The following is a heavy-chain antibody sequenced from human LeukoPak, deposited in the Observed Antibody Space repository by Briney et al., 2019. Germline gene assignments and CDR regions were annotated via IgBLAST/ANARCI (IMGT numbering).Heavy chain of an antibody. CDR1: GFTFSSYA. J-gene: IGHJ4*02. CDR2: IGGSGANT. CDR3: AKAKGLLLFDY. D-gene: IGHD2-15*01. Sequence: GGSLRLSCAASGFTFSSYAMTWVRQAPGKGLEYVSAIGGSGANTYYADSVKGRFTISRDNSKNTLYLQMNSLRAEDTAVYHCAKAKGLLLFDYWGQGTLVTVSS. V-gene: IGHV3-23*01.